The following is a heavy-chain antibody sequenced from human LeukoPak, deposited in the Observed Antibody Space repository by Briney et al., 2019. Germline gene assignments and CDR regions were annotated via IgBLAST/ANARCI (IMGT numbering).Heavy chain of an antibody. CDR1: GFTFDDNG. CDR2: INWNGVRT. CDR3: ARDLSYDYVWGSYRPNWFDP. D-gene: IGHD3-16*02. J-gene: IGHJ5*02. Sequence: GGSLRLSRAASGFTFDDNGMSWVGQAQGKGREGVSGINWNGVRTVYADSVKGRFTISRDNAKNSLYLQMNSLRAEDTALYYSARDLSYDYVWGSYRPNWFDPWGQGTLVTASS. V-gene: IGHV3-20*04.